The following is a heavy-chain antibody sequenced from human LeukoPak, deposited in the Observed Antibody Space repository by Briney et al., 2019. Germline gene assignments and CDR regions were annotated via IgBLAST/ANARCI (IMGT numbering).Heavy chain of an antibody. CDR2: ISSSGSTI. Sequence: GGSLRLSCAASGFTFSDYYMRWIRQAPGKGLEWVSYISSSGSTIYYADSVKGRFTISRDNAKNSLYLQMNSLRAEDTAVYYCARGGAPVAIYYYYGMDVWGQGTTVTVSS. CDR3: ARGGAPVAIYYYYGMDV. V-gene: IGHV3-11*01. D-gene: IGHD6-19*01. J-gene: IGHJ6*02. CDR1: GFTFSDYY.